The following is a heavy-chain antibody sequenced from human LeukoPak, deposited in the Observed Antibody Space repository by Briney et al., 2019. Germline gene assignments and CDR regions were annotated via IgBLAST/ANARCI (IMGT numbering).Heavy chain of an antibody. V-gene: IGHV4-30-2*01. J-gene: IGHJ3*02. D-gene: IGHD4-17*01. CDR3: AREGIYGDYGGVAFDI. CDR2: IYHSGST. CDR1: GGSISSGGYS. Sequence: PSQTLSLTCAVSGGSISSGGYSWSWIRQPPRKGLEWIGYIYHSGSTYYNPSLKSRVTISVDRSKNQFSLKLSSVTAADTAVYYCAREGIYGDYGGVAFDIWGQGTMVTVSS.